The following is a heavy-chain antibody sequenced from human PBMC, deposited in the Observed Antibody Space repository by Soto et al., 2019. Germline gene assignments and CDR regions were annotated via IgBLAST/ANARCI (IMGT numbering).Heavy chain of an antibody. CDR3: XXXXSYDIXXXYLDY. Sequence: QVQLQESGPGLVKPSQTLSLTCTVSGGSISSGDYYWSWIRQPPGKGXEWIGYIYYSGSTYYNPSLKSRVTISVDTXNXXXXXXXXXXXXXXXXXXXXXXXXSYDIXXXYLDYWGQGTLVTVSS. J-gene: IGHJ4*02. CDR1: GGSISSGDYY. CDR2: IYYSGST. D-gene: IGHD3-9*01. V-gene: IGHV4-30-4*01.